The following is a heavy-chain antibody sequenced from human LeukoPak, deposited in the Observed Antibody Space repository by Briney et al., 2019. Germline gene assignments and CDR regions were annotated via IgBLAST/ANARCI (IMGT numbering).Heavy chain of an antibody. Sequence: SETLSLTCAVYGGSFSGYYWSWIRQPPGKGLECIGEINHSGSTNYNPSLKSRVTISVDTSKNQFSLKLSSVTAADTAVYYCARTPPSCSSTSCAQYYYMDVWGKGTTVTVSS. V-gene: IGHV4-34*01. CDR1: GGSFSGYY. J-gene: IGHJ6*03. CDR3: ARTPPSCSSTSCAQYYYMDV. CDR2: INHSGST. D-gene: IGHD2-2*01.